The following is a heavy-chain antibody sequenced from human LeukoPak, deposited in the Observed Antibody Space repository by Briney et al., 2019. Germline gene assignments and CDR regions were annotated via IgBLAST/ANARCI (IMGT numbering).Heavy chain of an antibody. V-gene: IGHV1-46*01. D-gene: IGHD4-17*01. J-gene: IGHJ3*02. CDR3: ATGTVPQGAFDI. Sequence: APVKVSCKASGYTFTSYYMHWVRQAPGQGLGWMGIINPSGGSTSYAQKFQGRVTMTRDTSTSTVYMELSSLRSEDTAVYYCATGTVPQGAFDIWGQGTMVTVSS. CDR1: GYTFTSYY. CDR2: INPSGGST.